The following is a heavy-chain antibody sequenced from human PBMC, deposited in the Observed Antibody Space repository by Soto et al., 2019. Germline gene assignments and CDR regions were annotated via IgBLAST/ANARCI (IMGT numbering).Heavy chain of an antibody. CDR1: GFTVSSNY. J-gene: IGHJ6*02. V-gene: IGHV3-53*02. CDR3: ARDNPQGPGYYYYGMDV. Sequence: EVQLVETGGGLIQPGGSLRLSCAASGFTVSSNYMSWVRQAPGKGLEWVSVIYSGGSTYYADSVKGRFTISRDNSKNTLYLQMNSLRAEDTAVYYCARDNPQGPGYYYYGMDVWGQGTTVTVSS. CDR2: IYSGGST.